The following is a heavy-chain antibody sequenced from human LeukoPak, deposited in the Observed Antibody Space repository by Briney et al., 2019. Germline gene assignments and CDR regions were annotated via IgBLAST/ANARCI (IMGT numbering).Heavy chain of an antibody. D-gene: IGHD6-13*01. CDR3: ARAPIAAASHFDF. CDR1: GGSFSGYY. Sequence: PSETLSLTCAVYGGSFSGYYWTWIRQPPGMGLEWSGEVNHSGSTNYTPSLKSRVTISVDASEKQFSLKLSSVTAADTAVYYCARAPIAAASHFDFWGQGTLVTVSS. J-gene: IGHJ4*02. V-gene: IGHV4-34*01. CDR2: VNHSGST.